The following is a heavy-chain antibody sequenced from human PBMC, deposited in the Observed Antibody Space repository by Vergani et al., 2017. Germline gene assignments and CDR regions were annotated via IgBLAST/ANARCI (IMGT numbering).Heavy chain of an antibody. J-gene: IGHJ4*02. CDR3: AVDSSGYKYFDY. D-gene: IGHD3-22*01. V-gene: IGHV1-69*06. CDR1: GYTFTGYY. CDR2: IIPIFGTA. Sequence: QVQLVQSGAEVKKPGASVKVSCKASGYTFTGYYMHWVRQAPGQGLEWMGGIIPIFGTANYAQKFQGRVTITADKSTSTAYMELSSLRAEDTAVYYCAVDSSGYKYFDYWGQGTLVTVSS.